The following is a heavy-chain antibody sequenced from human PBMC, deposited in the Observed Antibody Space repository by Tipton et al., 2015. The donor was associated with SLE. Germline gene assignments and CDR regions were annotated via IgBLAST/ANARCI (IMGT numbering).Heavy chain of an antibody. CDR3: AKATVVFIVGGYFDY. V-gene: IGHV3-23*01. Sequence: SLRLSCAASGFTFSSYAMSWVRQAPGKGLEWVSAISGSGGSTYYADSVKGRFTISRDNSKNTLYLQMNSLRAEDTAVYYCAKATVVFIVGGYFDYWGQGTLVTVSS. CDR1: GFTFSSYA. CDR2: ISGSGGST. D-gene: IGHD2-15*01. J-gene: IGHJ4*02.